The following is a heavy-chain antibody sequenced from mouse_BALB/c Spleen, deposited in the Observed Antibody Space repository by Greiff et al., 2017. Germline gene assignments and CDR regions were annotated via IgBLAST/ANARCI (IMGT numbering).Heavy chain of an antibody. J-gene: IGHJ2*01. CDR1: GFTFSIFG. D-gene: IGHD2-14*01. V-gene: IGHV5-17*02. Sequence: EVKLMESGGGLVQPGGSRKLSCAASGFTFSIFGMHWVRQAPEKGLEWVAYISSGSSTIYYADTVKGRFTISRDNPKNTLFLQMTSLRSEDTAMYYCARGVLVDYWGQGTTLTVSS. CDR3: ARGVLVDY. CDR2: ISSGSSTI.